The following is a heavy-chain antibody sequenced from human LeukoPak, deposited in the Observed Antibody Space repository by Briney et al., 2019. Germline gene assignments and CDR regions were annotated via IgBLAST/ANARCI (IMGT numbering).Heavy chain of an antibody. J-gene: IGHJ4*02. Sequence: PGGSLRLSCAASGFTFSSYSMNWVRQAPGKGLEWVSSISSSSSYVYYADSVKGRFTISRDNAKNSLYLQMNSLRAEDTAVYYCAREGQLVSGGGGSYWGQGTLVTVSP. D-gene: IGHD6-6*01. CDR3: AREGQLVSGGGGSY. CDR1: GFTFSSYS. CDR2: ISSSSSYV. V-gene: IGHV3-21*01.